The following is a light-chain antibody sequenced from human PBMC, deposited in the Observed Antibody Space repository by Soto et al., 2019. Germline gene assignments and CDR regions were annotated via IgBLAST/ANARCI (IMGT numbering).Light chain of an antibody. V-gene: IGKV4-1*01. J-gene: IGKJ2*01. CDR2: CAY. CDR3: QQYESTPPT. CDR1: QSVLYSSNNKNY. Sequence: DIVMTQSPDSLAVSLGERATINCKSSQSVLYSSNNKNYLAWYQQRQGQPPKLLIYCAYTRESGVPDRFSGSGSGTDFTLTITSLQAEDVAVYYCQQYESTPPTFGQGTKLEIK.